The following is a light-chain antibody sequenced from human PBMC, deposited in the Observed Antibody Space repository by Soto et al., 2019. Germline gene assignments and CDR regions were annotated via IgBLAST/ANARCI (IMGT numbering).Light chain of an antibody. J-gene: IGKJ4*01. CDR1: QSISSY. Sequence: DIQMTQSPSSLSASVGDRVTITCRASQSISSYLNWYHQKPGKAPKLLIYSASYLQSGVPSNFSGSGSGTDFTLSIVTLQPEDSGAYFCQQSYRLPLTFGG. CDR2: SAS. CDR3: QQSYRLPLT. V-gene: IGKV1-39*01.